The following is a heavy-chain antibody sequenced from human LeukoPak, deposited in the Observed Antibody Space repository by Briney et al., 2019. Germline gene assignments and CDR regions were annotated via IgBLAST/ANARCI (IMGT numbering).Heavy chain of an antibody. D-gene: IGHD4-23*01. CDR2: ISGSGGST. J-gene: IGHJ4*02. CDR3: AKDLRVDYGGNPCLDY. V-gene: IGHV3-23*01. CDR1: GFTFSSYA. Sequence: PGGSLRLSCAASGFTFSSYAMSWVRQTPRKGLERVSAISGSGGSTYYADSVKGRFTISRDNTKNTLYLQMNSLRAEDTAVYYCAKDLRVDYGGNPCLDYWGQGTLGTVSS.